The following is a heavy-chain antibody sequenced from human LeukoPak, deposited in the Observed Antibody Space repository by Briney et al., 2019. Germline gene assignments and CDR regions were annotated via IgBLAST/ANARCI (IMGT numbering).Heavy chain of an antibody. CDR2: VSGSGGST. Sequence: PGGSLRLSCAASGFTFNNYPMSWVRQAPGRGLEWVAIVSGSGGSTYYADSVKGRFSISRDNSKDTLYLQMNSLRAEDSAIYYCAKRVSYSSGSHFDHWGQGTLVTVSS. J-gene: IGHJ4*02. V-gene: IGHV3-23*01. D-gene: IGHD3-10*01. CDR1: GFTFNNYP. CDR3: AKRVSYSSGSHFDH.